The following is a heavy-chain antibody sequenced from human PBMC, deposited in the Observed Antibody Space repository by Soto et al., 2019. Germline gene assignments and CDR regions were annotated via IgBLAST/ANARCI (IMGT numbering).Heavy chain of an antibody. V-gene: IGHV3-48*01. Sequence: EVQLVESGGGLVQPGGSLRLSCAASGFTFIRNSMNWVRQAPGKGLEWVSYISSSSSTIHYADSVKGRFTISRDNAKNSLYLQMNSLRAEDTAVYYCARDLLGYYGMDVWGQGTTVTVSS. J-gene: IGHJ6*02. D-gene: IGHD3-10*01. CDR1: GFTFIRNS. CDR3: ARDLLGYYGMDV. CDR2: ISSSSSTI.